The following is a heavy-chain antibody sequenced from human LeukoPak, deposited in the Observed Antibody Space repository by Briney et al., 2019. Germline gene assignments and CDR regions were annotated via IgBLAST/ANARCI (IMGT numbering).Heavy chain of an antibody. CDR1: GFTFSSYA. V-gene: IGHV3-30*04. J-gene: IGHJ6*03. CDR2: ISYDGSNK. CDR3: ARVIAAAATHYYYYYMDV. D-gene: IGHD6-13*01. Sequence: GGSLRLSCAASGFTFSSYAMHWVRQAPGKGLEWVAVISYDGSNKYYADSVKGRFTISRDNSKNTLYLQMNSLRAEDTAVYYCARVIAAAATHYYYYYMDVWGKGTTVTVSS.